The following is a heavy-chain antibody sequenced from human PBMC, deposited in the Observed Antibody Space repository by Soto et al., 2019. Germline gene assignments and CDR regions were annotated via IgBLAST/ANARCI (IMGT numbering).Heavy chain of an antibody. CDR1: GFTFSSYA. V-gene: IGHV3-30-3*01. CDR2: ISYDGSNK. Sequence: GGSLRLSCAASGFTFSSYAMHWVRQAPGKGLEWVAVISYDGSNKYYADSVKGRFTISRDNSKNTLYLQMNSLRAEDTAVYYCANGMVEVPFDYWGQGTLVTVSS. CDR3: ANGMVEVPFDY. D-gene: IGHD3-3*01. J-gene: IGHJ4*02.